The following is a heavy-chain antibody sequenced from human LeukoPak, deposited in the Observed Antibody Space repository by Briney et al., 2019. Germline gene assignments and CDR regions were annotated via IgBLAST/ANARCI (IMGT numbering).Heavy chain of an antibody. V-gene: IGHV3-30*02. CDR2: IRYDGSNK. D-gene: IGHD3-10*01. Sequence: GGSLRLSCAASGFTFSSYGMHWVRQAPGKGLEWVAYIRYDGSNKYYADSVKGRFTISRDISKNTLYLQMNSLRAEDTAVYYCAKEGYYGSGGPVYYYYMDVWGKGTTVTVSS. J-gene: IGHJ6*03. CDR1: GFTFSSYG. CDR3: AKEGYYGSGGPVYYYYMDV.